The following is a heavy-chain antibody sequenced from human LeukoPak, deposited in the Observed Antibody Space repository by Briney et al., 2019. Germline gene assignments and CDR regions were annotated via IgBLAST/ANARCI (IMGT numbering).Heavy chain of an antibody. Sequence: GESLKISCKGSGYSFTNYWIGWVRQMPGKGLEWMGIIYPGDSDTRYSPSFQGQVTISADKSISTAYLQWSSLKASDTAMYYCARRYSSSSGASDAFDIWGQGTMVTVSP. D-gene: IGHD6-6*01. V-gene: IGHV5-51*01. CDR1: GYSFTNYW. CDR2: IYPGDSDT. CDR3: ARRYSSSSGASDAFDI. J-gene: IGHJ3*02.